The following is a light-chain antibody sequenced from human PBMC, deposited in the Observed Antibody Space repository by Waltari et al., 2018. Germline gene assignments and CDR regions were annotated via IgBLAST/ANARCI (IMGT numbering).Light chain of an antibody. Sequence: SSELTQAPTVSVAMGQTVRLTCQGDSPRSYYASWYQQRPGQAPILVFSGNNNRPSGVPDRFSGSSSDNTAVLTITGAQAEDEASYYCHSRDASGVGGSFGGGTKLTVL. J-gene: IGLJ2*01. V-gene: IGLV3-19*01. CDR1: SPRSYY. CDR2: GNN. CDR3: HSRDASGVGGS.